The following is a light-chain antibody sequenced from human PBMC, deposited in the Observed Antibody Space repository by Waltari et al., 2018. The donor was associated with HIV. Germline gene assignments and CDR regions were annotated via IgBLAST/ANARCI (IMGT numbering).Light chain of an antibody. J-gene: IGLJ2*01. Sequence: QSALTQPASVSGSPGQSITIPCPGISSDVGSYNLVSWYQQNPDKAPKLMIYEVSKRPSGVSNRFSGSKSGNTASLTISGLQAEDEAAYYCCSYAGSSTLIFGGGTKLTVL. V-gene: IGLV2-23*02. CDR1: SSDVGSYNL. CDR3: CSYAGSSTLI. CDR2: EVS.